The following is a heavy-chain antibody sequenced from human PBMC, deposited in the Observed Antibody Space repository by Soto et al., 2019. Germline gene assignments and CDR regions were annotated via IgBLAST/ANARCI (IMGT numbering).Heavy chain of an antibody. D-gene: IGHD3-10*01. Sequence: GASVKVSCKVSGYTLTELSMHWVRQAPGKGLEWMGGFDPEDGETIYAQKFQGRVTMTEDTSTDTAYMELGSLRSEDTAVYYCATDPGRFGELQDHDAFDIWGQGTMVTVSS. J-gene: IGHJ3*02. V-gene: IGHV1-24*01. CDR3: ATDPGRFGELQDHDAFDI. CDR2: FDPEDGET. CDR1: GYTLTELS.